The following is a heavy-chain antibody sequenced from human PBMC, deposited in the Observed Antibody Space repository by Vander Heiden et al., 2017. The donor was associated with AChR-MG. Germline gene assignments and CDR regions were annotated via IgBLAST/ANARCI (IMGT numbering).Heavy chain of an antibody. V-gene: IGHV3-73*02. CDR1: GFTFSGSA. D-gene: IGHD3-22*01. CDR3: TSLYYYDSSGYYSV. Sequence: EVQLVESGGGLVQPGGSLTLSCAASGFTFSGSAMHWVRQASGKGLGWVGRIRSKANSYATAYAASVKGRLTISRDDSKNTAYLQMNSLKTEDTAVYYCTSLYYYDSSGYYSVWGKGTTVTVSS. CDR2: IRSKANSYAT. J-gene: IGHJ6*04.